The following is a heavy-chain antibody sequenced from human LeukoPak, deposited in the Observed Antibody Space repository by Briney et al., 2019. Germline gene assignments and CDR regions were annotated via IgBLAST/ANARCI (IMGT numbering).Heavy chain of an antibody. Sequence: GASVKVSCKASAYMFTDYNIHWVRQAPGQGLEWVGWINPQSGDAEYAQKFQGRVTMTRDTSISTAYMELSRLRSDDTAVYYCARDGVYNDFVSGAVRAIYYDMDVWGKGTRVTVSS. CDR1: AYMFTDYN. CDR3: ARDGVYNDFVSGAVRAIYYDMDV. CDR2: INPQSGDA. J-gene: IGHJ6*03. V-gene: IGHV1-2*02. D-gene: IGHD3-3*01.